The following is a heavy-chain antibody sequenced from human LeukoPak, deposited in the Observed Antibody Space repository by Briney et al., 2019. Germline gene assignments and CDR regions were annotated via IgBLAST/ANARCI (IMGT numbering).Heavy chain of an antibody. CDR1: GGSISSSSYY. CDR3: ARTYPYYDFWSGYYTGNWFDP. V-gene: IGHV4-39*01. CDR2: IYYSGST. Sequence: SETLSLTCTVSGGSISSSSYYWGWIRQPPGKGLEWIGSIYYSGSTYYNPSLKSRVTISVDTSKNQFSLKLSSVTAADTAVYYCARTYPYYDFWSGYYTGNWFDPRGQGTLVTVSS. J-gene: IGHJ5*02. D-gene: IGHD3-3*01.